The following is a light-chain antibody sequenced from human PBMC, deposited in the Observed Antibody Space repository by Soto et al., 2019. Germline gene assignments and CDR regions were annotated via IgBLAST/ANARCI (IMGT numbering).Light chain of an antibody. CDR1: QGISGR. CDR3: QQGHSFPLT. V-gene: IGKV1-12*01. CDR2: ETY. J-gene: IGKJ4*01. Sequence: DLQMTQSPSSVSASVGDRVTITCRASQGISGRLAWYQQTPGKAPRLLIYETYTLQTGVPSRFSESGSGKDFTLPISSLKPEDFAIYYCQQGHSFPLTVGGGTKFEI.